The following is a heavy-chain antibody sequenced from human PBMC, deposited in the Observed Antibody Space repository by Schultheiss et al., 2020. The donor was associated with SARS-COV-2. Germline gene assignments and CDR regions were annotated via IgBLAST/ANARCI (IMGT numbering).Heavy chain of an antibody. CDR1: GGSISSYY. CDR2: IYTSGST. CDR3: ARNQLERLLGYYYGMDV. D-gene: IGHD1-1*01. V-gene: IGHV4-4*07. J-gene: IGHJ6*02. Sequence: SETLSLTCTVSGGSISSYYWSWIRQPAGKGLEWIGRIYTSGSTNYNPSLKSRVTMSVDTSKNQFSLKLSSLTAADTAVYYCARNQLERLLGYYYGMDVWGQGTTVTVSS.